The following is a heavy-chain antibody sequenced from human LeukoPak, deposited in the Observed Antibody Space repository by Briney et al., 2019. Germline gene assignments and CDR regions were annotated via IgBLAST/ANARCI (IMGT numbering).Heavy chain of an antibody. D-gene: IGHD6-19*01. Sequence: SQTLSLTCTVSGGSISSGGYHWSWIRQHPGKGLEWIGYIYYSGSTYYNPSLKSRVTISVDTSKNQFSLKLSSVTAADTAVYYCARVYSGWGKKENWFDPWGRGTLVTVSS. CDR1: GGSISSGGYH. CDR3: ARVYSGWGKKENWFDP. J-gene: IGHJ5*02. V-gene: IGHV4-31*03. CDR2: IYYSGST.